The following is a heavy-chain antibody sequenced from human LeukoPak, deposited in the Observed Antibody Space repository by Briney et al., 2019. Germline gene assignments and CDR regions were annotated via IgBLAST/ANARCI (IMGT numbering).Heavy chain of an antibody. CDR1: GFTFSSYG. D-gene: IGHD4-17*01. Sequence: GGSLRLSCAASGFTFSSYGMHWVRQAPGKGMEWVAVIWYDGNNKYYADSVKGRFTISRDNSKNTLYLQMNSLRVEDTAVYFCARDPNGDYIGTFDMWGRGTMVSVSS. V-gene: IGHV3-33*01. CDR2: IWYDGNNK. J-gene: IGHJ3*02. CDR3: ARDPNGDYIGTFDM.